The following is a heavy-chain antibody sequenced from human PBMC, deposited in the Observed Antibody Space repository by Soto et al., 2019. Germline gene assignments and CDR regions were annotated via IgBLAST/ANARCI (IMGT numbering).Heavy chain of an antibody. CDR3: ARHGAYSTSVYYYYGMDV. V-gene: IGHV4-39*01. CDR2: SNYGGPT. J-gene: IGHJ6*02. Sequence: SETLSLTCTVSGGAINSTVYYWGWIRQPPGKGLEWIGSSNYGGPTYYSPSLQSRVTIPLDTAKNHFSLNLRSVTAADTAVYYCARHGAYSTSVYYYYGMDVWGQGTTVTVSS. CDR1: GGAINSTVYY. D-gene: IGHD6-13*01.